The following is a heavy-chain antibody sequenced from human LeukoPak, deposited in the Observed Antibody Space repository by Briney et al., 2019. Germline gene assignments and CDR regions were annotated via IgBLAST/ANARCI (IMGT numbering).Heavy chain of an antibody. CDR1: GYTFTSYA. J-gene: IGHJ4*02. CDR2: IIPIFGTA. D-gene: IGHD3-3*01. Sequence: GASVKVSCKASGYTFTSYAISWVRQAPGQGLEWMGGIIPIFGTANYAQKFQGRVTITTDESTSTAYMELSSLRSEDTAVYYCARGEPGDYDFWSGSFDYWGQGTLVTVSS. V-gene: IGHV1-69*05. CDR3: ARGEPGDYDFWSGSFDY.